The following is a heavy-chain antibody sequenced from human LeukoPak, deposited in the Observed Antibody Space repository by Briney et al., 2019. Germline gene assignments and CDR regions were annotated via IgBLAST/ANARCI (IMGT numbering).Heavy chain of an antibody. CDR3: ARDSTYYYESGSSGPHYFDN. V-gene: IGHV3-30-3*01. D-gene: IGHD3-10*01. CDR1: GFNFGNYA. J-gene: IGHJ4*02. CDR2: IPSGGFYE. Sequence: GGSLRLSCAASGFNFGNYAMHWACQAPGKGLEWVSLIPSGGFYEYYADSVKGRFTISRDDSGNTLYLQLNSLRPEDTAVYYCARDSTYYYESGSSGPHYFDNWGQGTLVTVSS.